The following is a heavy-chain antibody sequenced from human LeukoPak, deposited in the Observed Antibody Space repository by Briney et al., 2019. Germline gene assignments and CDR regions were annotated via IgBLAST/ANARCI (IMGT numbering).Heavy chain of an antibody. Sequence: PGGSLRLSCAASGFTLSSCWMSWVRPAPGKGLEWVANIKQDGSEKYYVDSVKGRFTISRDNARNSLYLQMNSLRGEDTAVYYCTRADLGTNGRIDYWGQGTLVTVSS. J-gene: IGHJ4*02. CDR1: GFTLSSCW. V-gene: IGHV3-7*01. D-gene: IGHD1-1*01. CDR3: TRADLGTNGRIDY. CDR2: IKQDGSEK.